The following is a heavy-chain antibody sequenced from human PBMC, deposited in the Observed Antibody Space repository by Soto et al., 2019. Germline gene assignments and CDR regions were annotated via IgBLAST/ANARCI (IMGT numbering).Heavy chain of an antibody. Sequence: SETLSLTCTVSGSINSGDLYWTWVRQPPGKGLEWIGYVYHTGRTSYDPSLKSRVSISMDTSKNQFSLNLDSVTAADTAVYFCARDFAYFDSWGQGTLVTVSS. CDR3: ARDFAYFDS. CDR1: GSINSGDLY. D-gene: IGHD3-3*01. V-gene: IGHV4-61*08. CDR2: VYHTGRT. J-gene: IGHJ4*02.